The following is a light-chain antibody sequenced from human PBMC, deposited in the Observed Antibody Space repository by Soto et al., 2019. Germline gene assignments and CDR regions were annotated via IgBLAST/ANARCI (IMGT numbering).Light chain of an antibody. J-gene: IGLJ7*01. CDR1: SRDVGGYNY. CDR3: CSYAGSYTFNV. CDR2: DVS. V-gene: IGLV2-11*01. Sequence: QSVLTQPRSVSGSPGQSGTISCTGTSRDVGGYNYVSWYQQHPGKAPKLMIYDVSKRPSGVPDRFSGSKSGNTASLTISGLQAEDEADYYCCSYAGSYTFNVFGTGTQLTVL.